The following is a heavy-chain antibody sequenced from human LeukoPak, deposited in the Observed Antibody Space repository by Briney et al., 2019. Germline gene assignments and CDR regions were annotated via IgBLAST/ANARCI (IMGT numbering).Heavy chain of an antibody. CDR2: ISYDGSTK. V-gene: IGHV3-30*18. J-gene: IGHJ4*02. CDR3: AKETYSTSWQLDS. Sequence: GGSLRLSCAASGFTFSSYGMHWVRQGPGKGLEWVAVISYDGSTKYYIDSVKGRFTISRDNSKNTLYLQMNSLRAEDTAVYYCAKETYSTSWQLDSWGQGTLVTVSS. D-gene: IGHD6-13*01. CDR1: GFTFSSYG.